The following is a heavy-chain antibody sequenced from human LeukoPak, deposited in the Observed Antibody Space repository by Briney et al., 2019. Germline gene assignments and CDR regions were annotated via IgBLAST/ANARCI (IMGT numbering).Heavy chain of an antibody. J-gene: IGHJ6*04. CDR3: V. Sequence: SETLSLTCTVSGGSISSYYWSWIRQPPGKGLGWIGYIYYSGSTNYNPSLKSRVTISVDTSKNQFSLKLSSVTAVPYYYGMDVWGKGTTVTVSS. V-gene: IGHV4-59*01. CDR1: GGSISSYY. CDR2: IYYSGST.